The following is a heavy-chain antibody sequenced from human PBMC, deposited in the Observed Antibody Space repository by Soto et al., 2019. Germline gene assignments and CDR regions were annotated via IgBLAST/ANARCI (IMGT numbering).Heavy chain of an antibody. J-gene: IGHJ4*02. CDR2: IDPRSGGT. V-gene: IGHV1-2*02. D-gene: IGHD1-26*01. CDR3: ATDDYGSFPY. Sequence: HVQLVQSGTEVKKPGASVRVSCMVSGYPFTTYYIHWVRQAPGQGLEWMGWIDPRSGGTVYEQKFQGRVTMIRDTSISTVYMDLSGLTSDDTALYYCATDDYGSFPYWGQGSLVTVSS. CDR1: GYPFTTYY.